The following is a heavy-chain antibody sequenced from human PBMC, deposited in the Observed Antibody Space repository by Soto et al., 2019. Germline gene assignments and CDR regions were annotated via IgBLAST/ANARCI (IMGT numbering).Heavy chain of an antibody. CDR3: ASGGWTYDILTGYYL. J-gene: IGHJ3*01. CDR2: IYYSGRT. V-gene: IGHV4-59*01. D-gene: IGHD3-9*01. Sequence: AETLSLTCTVSGGSISSYSWSWIRQPPGKGLQWIGYIYYSGRTNYNPSLKSRLTISVDTSKKQISLKLSSVTAADSAVYYCASGGWTYDILTGYYLWGQGTMVTVSS. CDR1: GGSISSYS.